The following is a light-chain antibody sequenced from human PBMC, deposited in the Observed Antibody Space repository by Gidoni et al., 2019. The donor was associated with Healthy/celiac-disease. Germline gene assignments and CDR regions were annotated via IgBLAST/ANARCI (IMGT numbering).Light chain of an antibody. V-gene: IGLV3-21*03. Sequence: SYVLTPPPSAPAAPGKTARITCGGNNIGSKSVHWYQQKPGQAPVLVVYDDSDRPSGIPERFSGSNSGNTATLTISRVEAGDEADYYCQVWDSSSDHWVFGGGTKLTVL. CDR1: NIGSKS. CDR3: QVWDSSSDHWV. J-gene: IGLJ3*02. CDR2: DDS.